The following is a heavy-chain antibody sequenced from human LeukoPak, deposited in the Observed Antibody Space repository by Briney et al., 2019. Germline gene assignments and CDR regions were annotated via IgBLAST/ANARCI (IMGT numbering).Heavy chain of an antibody. J-gene: IGHJ6*03. CDR3: AREREWIQLPAMRSYYYMDV. V-gene: IGHV4-59*01. D-gene: IGHD5-18*01. CDR1: GGSISSSY. CDR2: IYYSGSP. Sequence: SETLSLTCTVSGGSISSSYWSWIRQPPGKGLEWIGYIYYSGSPNYNPSLKSRVTISVDTSKNQFSLKLSSVTAADTAVYYCAREREWIQLPAMRSYYYMDVWGKGTTVTVSS.